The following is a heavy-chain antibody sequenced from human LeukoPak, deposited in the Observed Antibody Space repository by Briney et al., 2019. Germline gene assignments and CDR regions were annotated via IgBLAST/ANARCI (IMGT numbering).Heavy chain of an antibody. D-gene: IGHD3-22*01. J-gene: IGHJ4*02. Sequence: GGSLRLSCAASGFTFSSYGMSWVRQAPGKGLEWVSAISGSGGSTYYADSVKGWFTISRDNSKNTLYLQMNSLRAEDTAVYYCAKAAQTYYYDSSGYFLKPFDYWGQGTLVTVSS. V-gene: IGHV3-23*01. CDR1: GFTFSSYG. CDR2: ISGSGGST. CDR3: AKAAQTYYYDSSGYFLKPFDY.